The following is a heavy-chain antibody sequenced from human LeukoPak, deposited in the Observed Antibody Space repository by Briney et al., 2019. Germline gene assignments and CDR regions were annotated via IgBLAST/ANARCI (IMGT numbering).Heavy chain of an antibody. D-gene: IGHD3-22*01. J-gene: IGHJ4*02. CDR2: INPSGGST. V-gene: IGHV1-46*01. CDR3: ARDGEMNLPRQGYYYDSSGYDNY. Sequence: ASVKVSCKASGGTFSSYAISWVRRAPGQGLEWMGIINPSGGSTSYAQKFQGRVTMTRDTSTSTVYMELSSLRSEDTAVYYCARDGEMNLPRQGYYYDSSGYDNYWGQGTLVTVSS. CDR1: GGTFSSYA.